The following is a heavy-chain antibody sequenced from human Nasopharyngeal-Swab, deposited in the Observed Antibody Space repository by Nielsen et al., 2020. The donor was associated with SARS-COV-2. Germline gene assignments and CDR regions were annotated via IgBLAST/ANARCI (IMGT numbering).Heavy chain of an antibody. D-gene: IGHD3-3*01. J-gene: IGHJ4*02. CDR1: GFTFSNYW. Sequence: GESLKISCAASGFTFSNYWMTWVRQAPGKGLEWVANIKEDGSEKSYVDSVKGRFTISRDNAKSPLSLQINSLRGEDTAVYYCARGEWRWRYWGRGTLVTVSS. V-gene: IGHV3-7*03. CDR2: IKEDGSEK. CDR3: ARGEWRWRY.